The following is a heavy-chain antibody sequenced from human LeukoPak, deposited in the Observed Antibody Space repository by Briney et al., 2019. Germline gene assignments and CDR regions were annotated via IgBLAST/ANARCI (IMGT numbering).Heavy chain of an antibody. CDR3: AKEYTGTFSPFPSYFDN. D-gene: IGHD1-26*01. CDR2: IYSDNT. J-gene: IGHJ4*02. V-gene: IGHV3-53*01. Sequence: GGSLRLSCTVSGFTVSSNSMSWVRQAPGKGLEWVSFIYSDNTHYSDSVKGRFTISRDNSKNTLYLQMNSLRAEDTAIYYCAKEYTGTFSPFPSYFDNWGQGTLVTVSS. CDR1: GFTVSSNS.